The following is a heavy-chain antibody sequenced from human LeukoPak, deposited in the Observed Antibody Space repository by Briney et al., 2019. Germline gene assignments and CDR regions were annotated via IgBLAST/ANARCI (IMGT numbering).Heavy chain of an antibody. CDR2: ISAHNGNT. CDR1: GYTFTSYG. V-gene: IGHV1-18*01. Sequence: GASVKVSCKASGYTFTSYGISWVRQAPGQGLEWMGWISAHNGNTNYAQKLQGRVTMTTDTSTSTAYMELRSLRSDDTAVYYCARDYSSSWYPNWFDPWGQGTLVTVSS. CDR3: ARDYSSSWYPNWFDP. J-gene: IGHJ5*02. D-gene: IGHD6-13*01.